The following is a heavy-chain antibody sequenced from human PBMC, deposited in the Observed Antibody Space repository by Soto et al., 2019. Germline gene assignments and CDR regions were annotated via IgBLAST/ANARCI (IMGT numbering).Heavy chain of an antibody. Sequence: GGSLRLSCAASGFTFSSYSMNWVRQAPGKGLEWVSYISSSSSTIYYADSVKGRFTISRDNAKNSLYLQMNSLRDEDTAVYYCARGGGDSSSWPYYYYYYGMDVWGQGTTVTVSS. CDR3: ARGGGDSSSWPYYYYYYGMDV. CDR1: GFTFSSYS. D-gene: IGHD6-13*01. V-gene: IGHV3-48*02. J-gene: IGHJ6*02. CDR2: ISSSSSTI.